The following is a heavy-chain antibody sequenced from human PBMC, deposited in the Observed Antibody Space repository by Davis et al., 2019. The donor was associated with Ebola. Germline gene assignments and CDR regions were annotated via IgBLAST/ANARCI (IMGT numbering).Heavy chain of an antibody. CDR1: GDSISSYY. D-gene: IGHD3-3*01. V-gene: IGHV4-59*08. CDR3: ARHDFWSGFDS. CDR2: VYHSGST. J-gene: IGHJ4*02. Sequence: SETLSLPCTVSGDSISSYYWSWIRQPPGKGLEWIGYVYHSGSTYYNPSLKSRVTMSVDTSKNQFSLKLSSVTAADSAVYYCARHDFWSGFDSWGQGALVTVSS.